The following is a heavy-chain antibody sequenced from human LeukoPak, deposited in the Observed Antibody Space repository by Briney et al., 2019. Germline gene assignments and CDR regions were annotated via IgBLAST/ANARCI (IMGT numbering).Heavy chain of an antibody. V-gene: IGHV1-2*02. D-gene: IGHD3-10*01. CDR1: GYTFTGYY. J-gene: IGHJ4*02. Sequence: ASVKVSCKASGYTFTGYYMHWVRQAPGQGLEWMGWINPNSGGTNYAQKFQGRVTMTRDTSISTAYMELSRLRSDDTAVYYCARDLEYYGSGSYYLIDYWGQGTLVTVSS. CDR3: ARDLEYYGSGSYYLIDY. CDR2: INPNSGGT.